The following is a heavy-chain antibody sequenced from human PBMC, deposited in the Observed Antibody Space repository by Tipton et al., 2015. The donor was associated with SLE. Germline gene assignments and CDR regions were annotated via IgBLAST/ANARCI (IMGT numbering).Heavy chain of an antibody. J-gene: IGHJ6*03. V-gene: IGHV4-39*07. CDR3: ARETEDTGWIHSRDYIYYYYYVDV. D-gene: IGHD6-19*01. Sequence: TLSLTCSVSGGSVNSGSFYWGWIRQPPGKGLEWIGNLYYGGNIDYNPSLMSRVTISVDTSKNQFSLELSSVTAADTAVYYCARETEDTGWIHSRDYIYYYYYVDVWGQGTTVTVSS. CDR2: LYYGGNI. CDR1: GGSVNSGSFY.